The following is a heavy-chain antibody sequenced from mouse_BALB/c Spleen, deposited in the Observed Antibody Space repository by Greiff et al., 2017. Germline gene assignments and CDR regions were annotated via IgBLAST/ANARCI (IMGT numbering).Heavy chain of an antibody. CDR2: ISNGGGST. J-gene: IGHJ2*01. D-gene: IGHD3-3*01. CDR3: ARHRGTGYFDY. V-gene: IGHV5-12-2*01. Sequence: DVMLVESGGGLVQPGGSLKLSCAASGFTFSSYTMSWVRQTPEKRLEWVAYISNGGGSTYYPDTVKGRFTISRDNAKNTLYLQMSSLKSEDTAMYYCARHRGTGYFDYWGQGTTLTVSS. CDR1: GFTFSSYT.